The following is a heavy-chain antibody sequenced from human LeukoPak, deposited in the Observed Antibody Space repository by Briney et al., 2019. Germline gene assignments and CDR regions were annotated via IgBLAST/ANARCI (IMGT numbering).Heavy chain of an antibody. J-gene: IGHJ4*02. Sequence: WIRQPPGKGLEWIGSIYYSGSTYYNPSLKSRVTISVDTSKNQFSLKLSSVTAADTAVYYCASQVYCSGGSCYSYYFDYWGQGTLVTVSS. CDR2: IYYSGST. D-gene: IGHD2-15*01. CDR3: ASQVYCSGGSCYSYYFDY. V-gene: IGHV4-39*01.